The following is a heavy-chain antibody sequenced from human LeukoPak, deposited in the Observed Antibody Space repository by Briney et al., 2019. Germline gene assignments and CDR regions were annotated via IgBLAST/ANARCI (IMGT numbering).Heavy chain of an antibody. CDR1: GGTFSSYA. Sequence: SVKVSCKASGGTFSSYAISWVRQAPGQGLEWMGGIIPIFGTANYAQKFQGRVTITADESTSTAYMELSSLRSEDMAVYYCATATIFGVVAYFDYWGQGTLVTVSS. J-gene: IGHJ4*02. V-gene: IGHV1-69*01. D-gene: IGHD3-3*01. CDR2: IIPIFGTA. CDR3: ATATIFGVVAYFDY.